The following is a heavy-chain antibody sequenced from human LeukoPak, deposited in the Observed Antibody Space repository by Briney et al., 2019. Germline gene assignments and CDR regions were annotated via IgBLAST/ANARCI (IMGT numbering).Heavy chain of an antibody. V-gene: IGHV4-59*01. CDR2: IYYSGST. J-gene: IGHJ3*02. CDR3: ARVPCSSSSCYRPNSFDI. Sequence: SETLSLTCTVSDGSISTYYWSWIRQPPGKGLEWIGYIYYSGSTNYNPSLKSRVTISVDTSKNQFSLRLSSVTAADTAVYYCARVPCSSSSCYRPNSFDIWGQGTMVTVSS. CDR1: DGSISTYY. D-gene: IGHD2-2*01.